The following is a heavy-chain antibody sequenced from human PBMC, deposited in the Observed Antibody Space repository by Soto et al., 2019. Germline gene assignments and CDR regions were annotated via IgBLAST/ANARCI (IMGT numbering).Heavy chain of an antibody. D-gene: IGHD4-4*01. J-gene: IGHJ5*02. CDR1: GFTFSDSW. V-gene: IGHV3-7*01. CDR3: VRGGSNYAS. CDR2: IKPDESEK. Sequence: EVHLVESGGGLVQPGGSLRLSCTASGFTFSDSWMTWVRQAPGKGLEWVARIKPDESEKKYADSVKGRFSISRDNAKNSMCLQMDSLRGEDTDVYYCVRGGSNYASWGQGPLVTVSS.